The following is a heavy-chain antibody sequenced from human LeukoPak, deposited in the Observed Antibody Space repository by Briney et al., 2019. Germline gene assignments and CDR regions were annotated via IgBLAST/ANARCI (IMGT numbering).Heavy chain of an antibody. CDR1: GYSISSGYY. CDR3: ARVSAAAGFDY. CDR2: IYHSGST. D-gene: IGHD6-13*01. Sequence: SETLSLTCTVSGYSISSGYYWGWIRQPPGKGLEWIGSIYHSGSTYYNPSLKSRVTIPVDTSKNQFSLKLSSVTAADTAVYYCARVSAAAGFDYWGQGTLVTVSS. V-gene: IGHV4-38-2*02. J-gene: IGHJ4*02.